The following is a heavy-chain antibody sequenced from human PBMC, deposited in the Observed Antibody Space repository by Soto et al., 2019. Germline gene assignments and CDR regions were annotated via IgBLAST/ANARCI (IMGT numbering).Heavy chain of an antibody. CDR1: GFTFSSYA. J-gene: IGHJ6*02. Sequence: GGSLRLSCAASGFTFSSYAMSWVRQAPGKGLEWVSAISGSGGSAYYADSVKGRFTISRDNSKNTLYLQMNSLRAEDTAVYYCAKDFSMYSSSWYPVYSYYGMDVWSQGTTVTVSS. V-gene: IGHV3-23*01. CDR3: AKDFSMYSSSWYPVYSYYGMDV. D-gene: IGHD6-13*01. CDR2: ISGSGGSA.